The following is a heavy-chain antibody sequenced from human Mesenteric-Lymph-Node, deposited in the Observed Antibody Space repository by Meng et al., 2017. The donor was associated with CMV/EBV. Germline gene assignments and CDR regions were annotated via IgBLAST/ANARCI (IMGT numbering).Heavy chain of an antibody. CDR2: IYYSVNT. J-gene: IGHJ3*02. CDR3: ARHFRYCSSTSCYTGIYDAFDI. Sequence: SETLSLTCTVSGGSLSPYYWSWIRLSPGKGLEWIGFIYYSVNTNYTKYNPSLKSRVTISVDTSKNQFSLKLSSVTAADTAVYYCARHFRYCSSTSCYTGIYDAFDIWGQGTMVTVSS. V-gene: IGHV4-59*08. CDR1: GGSLSPYY. D-gene: IGHD2-2*02.